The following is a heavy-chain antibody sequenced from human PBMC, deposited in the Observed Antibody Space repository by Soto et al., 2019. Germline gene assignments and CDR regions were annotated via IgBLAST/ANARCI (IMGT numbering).Heavy chain of an antibody. CDR3: ARGVRYYSSEKPANFDD. D-gene: IGHD3-10*01. V-gene: IGHV3-11*05. CDR1: GFTFSDYY. CDR2: ISVSSTYA. J-gene: IGHJ4*02. Sequence: GGSLRLSCAASGFTFSDYYMSWIRQAPGKGLECVAYISVSSTYANYADSVEGRFTISRDNAENSLFLQMNSLRADDTTVYYCARGVRYYSSEKPANFDDWGQGALVTVSS.